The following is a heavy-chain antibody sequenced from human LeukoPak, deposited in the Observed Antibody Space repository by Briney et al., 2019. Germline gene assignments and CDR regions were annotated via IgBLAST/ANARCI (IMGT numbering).Heavy chain of an antibody. J-gene: IGHJ4*02. Sequence: GGSLRLSCAASGFTVTNNYMSWVRQAPGKGLEWVSVIYSGSNTYYADSVKGRFTISRDNSKNALYLQMNSLRVEDTAVYYCARESSGSYFFYWGRGTLVTVSS. CDR3: ARESSGSYFFY. CDR1: GFTVTNNY. V-gene: IGHV3-66*01. D-gene: IGHD1-26*01. CDR2: IYSGSNT.